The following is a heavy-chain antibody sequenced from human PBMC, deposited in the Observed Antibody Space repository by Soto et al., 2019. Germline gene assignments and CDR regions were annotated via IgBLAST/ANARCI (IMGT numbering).Heavy chain of an antibody. Sequence: EVKLVESGGGLVQPGGSLRLSCAASGFTFSNYWMYWVRQAPGQGLVWVSRINSDGSVSRYADSVKGRLTISRDNVKNTLYLQINRLRVEDTAVYYCARGDCVGGSCYSLAGSFYYYMDVWGKGTRVTVFS. CDR2: INSDGSVS. J-gene: IGHJ6*03. V-gene: IGHV3-74*01. CDR3: ARGDCVGGSCYSLAGSFYYYMDV. CDR1: GFTFSNYW. D-gene: IGHD2-15*01.